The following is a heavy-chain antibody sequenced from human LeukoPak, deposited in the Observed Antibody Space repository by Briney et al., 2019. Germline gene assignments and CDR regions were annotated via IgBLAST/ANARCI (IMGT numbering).Heavy chain of an antibody. V-gene: IGHV3-15*01. J-gene: IGHJ4*02. CDR2: IKSKTDGGTT. Sequence: GGSLRLSCAASGFTFSNAWMSWLRQAPGKGLEWVGRIKSKTDGGTTDYAAPVKGRFTLLRDDSENTVFLQMSSLTTEDTAVYYCTTGIQVVSSTKLSDYWGQGSLVTVSS. D-gene: IGHD2-15*01. CDR3: TTGIQVVSSTKLSDY. CDR1: GFTFSNAW.